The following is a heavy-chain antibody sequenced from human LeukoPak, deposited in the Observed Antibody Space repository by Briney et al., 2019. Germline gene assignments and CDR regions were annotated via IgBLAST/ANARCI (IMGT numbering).Heavy chain of an antibody. Sequence: PGGSLRLSCAASGFTFSSYAMSWVRQAPGKGLEWVSAISGSGGSTYYADSVKGRFTISRDNSKNTLYLQMNSLRAEDTAVYYCAKIWGGRTIFGALSYWGQGTLVTVSS. J-gene: IGHJ4*02. V-gene: IGHV3-23*01. CDR2: ISGSGGST. CDR3: AKIWGGRTIFGALSY. CDR1: GFTFSSYA. D-gene: IGHD3-3*01.